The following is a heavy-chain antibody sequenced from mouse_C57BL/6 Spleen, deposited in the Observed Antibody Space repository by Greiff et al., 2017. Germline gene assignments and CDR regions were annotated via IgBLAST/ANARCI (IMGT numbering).Heavy chain of an antibody. CDR2: ISSGGSYT. CDR3: ARHAYDGYYGDY. Sequence: EVKLVESGGDLVKPGGSLKLSCAASGFTFSSYGMSWVRQTPDKRLEWVATISSGGSYTYYPDSVKGRFTISRDNAKNTLYLQMSSLKSEDTAMYYCARHAYDGYYGDYWGQGTTLTVSS. CDR1: GFTFSSYG. V-gene: IGHV5-6*01. J-gene: IGHJ2*01. D-gene: IGHD2-3*01.